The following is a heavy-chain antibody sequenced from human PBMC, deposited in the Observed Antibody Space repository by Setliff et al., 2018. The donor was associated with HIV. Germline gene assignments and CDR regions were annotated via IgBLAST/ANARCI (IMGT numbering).Heavy chain of an antibody. CDR3: ARAYNVYDYRFDSSGYDY. J-gene: IGHJ4*02. CDR2: IKQDGSEK. D-gene: IGHD3-22*01. Sequence: GGSLRLSCSASGFTFSSYWMSWVRQAPGKGLEWVANIKQDGSEKYYVDSVKVRFIASTDNAKNSLFLEMNSQKAEDTAVYYCARAYNVYDYRFDSSGYDYWGQGTLVTVSS. CDR1: GFTFSSYW. V-gene: IGHV3-7*03.